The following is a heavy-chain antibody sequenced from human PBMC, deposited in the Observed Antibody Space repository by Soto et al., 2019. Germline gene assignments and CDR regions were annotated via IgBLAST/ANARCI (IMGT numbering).Heavy chain of an antibody. Sequence: GGFLRLPWAASEFTFSAYWMGWIRQTPGRGPEWVADRKPDEREKYYVDSVKGRFIISRDNARNLVFLQMNSLRAEDTAVYYCAIDFGYCSGGNCYTVLDYWGLGTLVT. CDR3: AIDFGYCSGGNCYTVLDY. J-gene: IGHJ4*02. D-gene: IGHD2-15*01. CDR2: RKPDEREK. CDR1: EFTFSAYW. V-gene: IGHV3-7*01.